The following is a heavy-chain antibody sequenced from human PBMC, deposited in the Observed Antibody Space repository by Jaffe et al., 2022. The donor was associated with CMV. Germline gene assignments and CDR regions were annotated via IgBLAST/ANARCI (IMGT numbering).Heavy chain of an antibody. J-gene: IGHJ4*02. CDR2: IYPGDSDT. Sequence: EVQLVQSGAEVKRPGESLKMSCKGSGYSFTTYWIGWVRQMAGKGLEWMGIIYPGDSDTRYSPSFQGQVTISADKSIRTAYLQWSSLKASDTAVYYCARLTDDRGYSGYEPPYNYYFDYWGQGTLVTVSS. CDR3: ARLTDDRGYSGYEPPYNYYFDY. D-gene: IGHD5-12*01. CDR1: GYSFTTYW. V-gene: IGHV5-51*01.